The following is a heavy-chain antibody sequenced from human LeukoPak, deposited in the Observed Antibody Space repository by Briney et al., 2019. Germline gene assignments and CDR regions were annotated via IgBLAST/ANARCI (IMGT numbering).Heavy chain of an antibody. CDR2: IYYIGSP. V-gene: IGHV4-39*01. CDR1: GGSITSGGYF. D-gene: IGHD1/OR15-1a*01. J-gene: IGHJ4*02. Sequence: PSEALSLTCTVPGGSITSGGYFWGWIRQPPEKGLGWLGSIYYIGSPYYKPSLKSLVTISLDTSKNQLSLKLSSVTAADTAVYYCARAHGSATGPGTRLFDFWGQGTLVTVSS. CDR3: ARAHGSATGPGTRLFDF.